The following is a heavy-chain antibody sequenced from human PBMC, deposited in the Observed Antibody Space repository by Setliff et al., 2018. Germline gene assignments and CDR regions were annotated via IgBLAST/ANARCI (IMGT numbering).Heavy chain of an antibody. Sequence: SSETLSLTCTVSGGSFSGYYWSWIRQPPGKGLEWIGEINHSGSTNYNPSLKSRVTISVDTSKNQFSLKLSSVTAADTAVYYCARGRIAAALYYFDYWGQGTLVTVSS. J-gene: IGHJ4*02. CDR1: GGSFSGYY. CDR3: ARGRIAAALYYFDY. V-gene: IGHV4-34*01. CDR2: INHSGST. D-gene: IGHD6-13*01.